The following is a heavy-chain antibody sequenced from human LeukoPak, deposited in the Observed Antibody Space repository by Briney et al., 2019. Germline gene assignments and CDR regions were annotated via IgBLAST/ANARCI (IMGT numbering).Heavy chain of an antibody. CDR3: ARVEGLTATVTD. CDR1: GYTFSNYG. Sequence: ASVTVSCTASGYTFSNYGISWVRQAPGQGLEWMGLIITSAGSTTYAQNFQGRVTLTRDTSTSTVYMEMSSLRSEDTAVYYCARVEGLTATVTDWGQGTLVTVSS. J-gene: IGHJ4*02. D-gene: IGHD5-18*01. V-gene: IGHV1-46*01. CDR2: IITSAGST.